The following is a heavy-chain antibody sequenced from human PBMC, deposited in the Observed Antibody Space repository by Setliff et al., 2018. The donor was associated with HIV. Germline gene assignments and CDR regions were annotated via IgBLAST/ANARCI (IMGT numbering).Heavy chain of an antibody. D-gene: IGHD3-9*01. CDR1: GYTFTSYG. J-gene: IGHJ4*02. Sequence: ASVKVSCKASGYTFTSYGISWVRQAPGQGLEWMGWISAYNGNTNYAQKLQGRVTMTTDTSTSTAYMELRGLRSDDTAVYYCAREICITIFWGPEAGSCYFDYWGQGTLVTVSS. CDR2: ISAYNGNT. V-gene: IGHV1-18*01. CDR3: AREICITIFWGPEAGSCYFDY.